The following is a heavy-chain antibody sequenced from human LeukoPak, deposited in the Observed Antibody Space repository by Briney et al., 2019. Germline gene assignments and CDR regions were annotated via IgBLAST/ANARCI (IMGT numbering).Heavy chain of an antibody. CDR3: ARDERYDSSGYPFDY. J-gene: IGHJ4*02. D-gene: IGHD3-22*01. V-gene: IGHV1-2*02. Sequence: ASVKVSCKASGYTFTGYFMHGVRQPPAQGLEGMGWINPNCGGTNFAQKFQGRVTMTSDTPISTAYMELSRLRSDDTAMYFCARDERYDSSGYPFDYWGQGTLVTVSS. CDR1: GYTFTGYF. CDR2: INPNCGGT.